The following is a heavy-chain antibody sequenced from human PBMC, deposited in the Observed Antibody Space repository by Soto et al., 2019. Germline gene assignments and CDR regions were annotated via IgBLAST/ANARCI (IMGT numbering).Heavy chain of an antibody. CDR3: AKSSDDNGLPFHY. D-gene: IGHD2-2*01. CDR2: IWYDGTNK. J-gene: IGHJ4*02. Sequence: QVHLVESGGGVVQPGRSLRLSCAASGFTFRSYAMHWVRQAPGKGLEWVAVIWYDGTNKYYADFVRGRFTISRDNSKNTLSLQMNSLRVEDTALYYCAKSSDDNGLPFHYWGQGTLVTVSS. CDR1: GFTFRSYA. V-gene: IGHV3-33*06.